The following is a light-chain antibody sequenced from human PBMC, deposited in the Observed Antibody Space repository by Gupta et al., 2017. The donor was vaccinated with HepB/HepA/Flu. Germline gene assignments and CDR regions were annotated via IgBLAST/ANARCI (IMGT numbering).Light chain of an antibody. V-gene: IGKV1-39*01. CDR2: AAS. J-gene: IGKJ3*01. CDR3: QQSDSTPST. Sequence: DIQMTQSPSSLSASVGDRVTISCRASQSISRYLNWYQHKPGKAPKLLIYAASNLQRGVPLRFSGSGSGTDFTLTISSLQPEDFGTYYCQQSDSTPSTFGPGTKVDFK. CDR1: QSISRY.